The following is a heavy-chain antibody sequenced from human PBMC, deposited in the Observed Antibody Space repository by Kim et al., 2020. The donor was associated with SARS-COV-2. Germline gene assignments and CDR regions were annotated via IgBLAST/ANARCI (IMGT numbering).Heavy chain of an antibody. J-gene: IGHJ4*02. D-gene: IGHD6-13*01. V-gene: IGHV3-30*03. Sequence: GGSLRLSCAVSGFTFGNHGMHWVRQAPGRGLEWMALISYDGSNKDYADSVKGRFTISRDNSKNTLYLQMNSLRAEDTAVYYCARAPVQYSSNWGYFDYWGQGTLVTVSS. CDR3: ARAPVQYSSNWGYFDY. CDR2: ISYDGSNK. CDR1: GFTFGNHG.